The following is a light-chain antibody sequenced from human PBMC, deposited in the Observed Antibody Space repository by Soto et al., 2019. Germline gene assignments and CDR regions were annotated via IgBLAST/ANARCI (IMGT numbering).Light chain of an antibody. CDR2: DAS. CDR1: QSISTY. V-gene: IGKV3-11*01. J-gene: IGKJ2*01. Sequence: VVLTQSPATLSLSPGERATLSCRASQSISTYLAWYQQRPGQAPRLLIYDASNSATGIPARFSGSGSGTDFTLTISGLEPEDFAVYYCQQRSAWPRTFGQGTRVEIK. CDR3: QQRSAWPRT.